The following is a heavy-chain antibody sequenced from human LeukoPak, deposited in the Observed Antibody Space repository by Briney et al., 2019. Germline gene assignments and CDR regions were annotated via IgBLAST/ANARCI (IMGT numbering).Heavy chain of an antibody. J-gene: IGHJ4*02. CDR1: GGSISSYY. Sequence: SETLSLTCTVSGGSISSYYWSWIRQPPGKGLEWIGYIYYSGSTNYNPSLKSRVTISVDTSKNQFSLKLSSVTAADTAVYYCARRCPNSVTAYFFDYWGQGTLVTVSS. CDR2: IYYSGST. V-gene: IGHV4-59*08. CDR3: ARRCPNSVTAYFFDY. D-gene: IGHD2-8*01.